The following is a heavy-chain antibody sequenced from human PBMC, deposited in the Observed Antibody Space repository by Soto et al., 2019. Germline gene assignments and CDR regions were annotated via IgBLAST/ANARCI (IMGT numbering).Heavy chain of an antibody. CDR3: ARVDYYGSGREY. CDR1: GGSISSYY. V-gene: IGHV4-59*01. Sequence: SETLSLTCTVSGGSISSYYWSWIRQPPGKGLEWIGYIYYSGSTNYNPSLKSRVTISVDTSKNQFSLKLSSVTAADTAVYYCARVDYYGSGREYWGQGTLVTVSS. J-gene: IGHJ4*02. CDR2: IYYSGST. D-gene: IGHD3-10*01.